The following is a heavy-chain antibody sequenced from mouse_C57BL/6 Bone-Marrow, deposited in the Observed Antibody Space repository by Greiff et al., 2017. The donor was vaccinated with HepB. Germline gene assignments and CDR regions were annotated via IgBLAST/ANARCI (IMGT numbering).Heavy chain of an antibody. V-gene: IGHV1-42*01. J-gene: IGHJ1*03. Sequence: VQLQQSGPELVKPGASVKISCKASGYSFTGYYMNWVKQSPEKSLEWIGEINPSTGGTTYNQKFKAKATLTVDKSSSTAYMQLKSLTSEDSAVYYSARSARYDYDGYFDVWGTGTTVTVSS. D-gene: IGHD2-4*01. CDR2: INPSTGGT. CDR1: GYSFTGYY. CDR3: ARSARYDYDGYFDV.